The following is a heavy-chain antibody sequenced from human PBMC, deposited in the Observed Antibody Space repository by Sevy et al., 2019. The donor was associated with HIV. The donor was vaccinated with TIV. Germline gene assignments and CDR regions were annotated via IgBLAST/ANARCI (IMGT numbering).Heavy chain of an antibody. CDR1: GDSVSSDSYY. CDR2: FFYSGST. Sequence: SETLSLTCTVSGDSVSSDSYYWSWIRQPPGKGLEWIGSFFYSGSTNYNPSLRSLVTISVDTSKNQFSLKLRSVTAADTAVYYCTRYRSPYGDYATGSFDFWGQGTLVTVSS. D-gene: IGHD4-17*01. V-gene: IGHV4-61*01. J-gene: IGHJ4*02. CDR3: TRYRSPYGDYATGSFDF.